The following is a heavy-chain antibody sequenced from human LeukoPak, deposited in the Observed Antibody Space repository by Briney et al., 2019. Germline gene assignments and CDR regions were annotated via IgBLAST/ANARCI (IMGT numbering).Heavy chain of an antibody. Sequence: GGSLRLSCAASGFIFSEHSMGWVRLAPGKGLEWVSSISSSSRLIYYADSVKGRFTISRDNAKNSLYLQMNSLRAEDTAVYYCARVGASHAFDMWGQGTMVTVSS. V-gene: IGHV3-21*01. CDR3: ARVGASHAFDM. CDR2: ISSSSRLI. D-gene: IGHD1-26*01. CDR1: GFIFSEHS. J-gene: IGHJ3*02.